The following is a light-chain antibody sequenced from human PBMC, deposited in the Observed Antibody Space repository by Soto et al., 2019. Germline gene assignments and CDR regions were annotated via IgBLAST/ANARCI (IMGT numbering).Light chain of an antibody. CDR2: GAS. V-gene: IGKV3-15*01. J-gene: IGKJ1*01. Sequence: EVVMTQSPATLSVSPWERSTLSCGASQSVGSYLAWYQKKPGQAPRLLIFGASTRATGIPARFSGSGSGTEFTLTISSLQSEDFAVYYCQQYGSSPWTFGQGTKVDIK. CDR1: QSVGSY. CDR3: QQYGSSPWT.